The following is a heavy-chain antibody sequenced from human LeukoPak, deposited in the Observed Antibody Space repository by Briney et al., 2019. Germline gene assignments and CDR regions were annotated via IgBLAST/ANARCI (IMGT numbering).Heavy chain of an antibody. CDR1: GFTFGDYA. D-gene: IGHD2-15*01. Sequence: GGSLRLSCTASGFTFGDYAMSWVRQAPGKGLEWVGFIRSKAYGGTTEYAASVKGRFTISRDDSKSIAYLQMNSLKTEDTAVYYCTRDEWGGSCHDYWGQGTLVTVSS. CDR2: IRSKAYGGTT. CDR3: TRDEWGGSCHDY. V-gene: IGHV3-49*04. J-gene: IGHJ4*02.